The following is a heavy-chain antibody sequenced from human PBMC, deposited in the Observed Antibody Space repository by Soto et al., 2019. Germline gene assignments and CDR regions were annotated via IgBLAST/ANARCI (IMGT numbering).Heavy chain of an antibody. V-gene: IGHV1-69*01. CDR3: AREFGAAAGKRSSFDP. CDR2: IIPIFGTA. CDR1: GGTFSSYA. J-gene: IGHJ5*02. Sequence: QVQLVQSGAEVKKPGSSVKVSCKASGGTFSSYAISWVRQAPGQGLEWMGGIIPIFGTANYAQKFQGRVTITADDSTSTDYMELSSLRSEDTAVYYCAREFGAAAGKRSSFDPWGQGTLVTVSS. D-gene: IGHD6-13*01.